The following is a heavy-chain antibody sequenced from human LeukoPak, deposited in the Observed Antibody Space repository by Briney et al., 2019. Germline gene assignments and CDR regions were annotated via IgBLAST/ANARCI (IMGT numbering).Heavy chain of an antibody. CDR2: IYTSGST. Sequence: SETLSLTCTVSGGSISSYYWSWIRQPAGKGLEWIGRIYTSGSTNYNPSLKSRVTMSVDTSKNQFSLKLSSVTAADTAVYYCARERYSFNYYYGMDVWGQGTTVTVSS. CDR3: ARERYSFNYYYGMDV. CDR1: GGSISSYY. D-gene: IGHD5-18*01. J-gene: IGHJ6*02. V-gene: IGHV4-4*07.